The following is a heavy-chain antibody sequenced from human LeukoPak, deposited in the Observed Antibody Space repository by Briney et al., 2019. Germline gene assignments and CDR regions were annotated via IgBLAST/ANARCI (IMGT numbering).Heavy chain of an antibody. V-gene: IGHV3-23*01. Sequence: PGVSLRLSCAASGFTFSSYAMSWVRQAPAKGLEWVSAISGSGGSTYYADSVKGRFTISRDNSKNTLYLQLNSMRAEDTAVYYCARVNAGPLYYYYGMDVWGQGTTVTVSS. CDR2: ISGSGGST. D-gene: IGHD2-2*01. J-gene: IGHJ6*02. CDR3: ARVNAGPLYYYYGMDV. CDR1: GFTFSSYA.